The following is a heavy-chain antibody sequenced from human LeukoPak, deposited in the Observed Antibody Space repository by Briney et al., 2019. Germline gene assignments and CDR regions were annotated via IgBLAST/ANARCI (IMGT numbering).Heavy chain of an antibody. CDR3: ARDSYYYDSSGRRRLDY. J-gene: IGHJ4*02. V-gene: IGHV4-4*07. CDR2: IHTSGST. D-gene: IGHD3-22*01. Sequence: SETLSLTCTVSGVSISSYYWSWIRQPAGKGLEWIGLIHTSGSTNYNPSLKSRVTMSVDMSKNQFSLKLSSVTAADTAVYYCARDSYYYDSSGRRRLDYWGQGTLVTVSS. CDR1: GVSISSYY.